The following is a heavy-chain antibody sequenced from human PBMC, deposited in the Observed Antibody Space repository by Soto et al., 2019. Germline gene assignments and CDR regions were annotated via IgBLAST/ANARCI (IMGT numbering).Heavy chain of an antibody. Sequence: QVQLVQSGAEVKKPGSSVKVSCKASGGTFSSYAISWVRQAPGQGLEWMGGIIPIFDTADYAQKFQGRVTXTXXESTSTAYMGLSSLRSEDTAVYYCASHGITGTWVYYYGMDVWGQGTTVTVSS. CDR1: GGTFSSYA. D-gene: IGHD1-7*01. V-gene: IGHV1-69*05. J-gene: IGHJ6*02. CDR2: IIPIFDTA. CDR3: ASHGITGTWVYYYGMDV.